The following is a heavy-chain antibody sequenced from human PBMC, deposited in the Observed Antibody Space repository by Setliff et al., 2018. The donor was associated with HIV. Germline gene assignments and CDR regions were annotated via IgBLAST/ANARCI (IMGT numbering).Heavy chain of an antibody. CDR2: IKQDGSEK. V-gene: IGHV3-7*01. D-gene: IGHD2-21*01. CDR1: GFTFSSYG. Sequence: GGSLRLSCAASGFTFSSYGLHWVRQAPGKGLEWVANIKQDGSEKYYVESVKGRFTISSDNANNPLYLQMNSLRAEDTAVYYCASPPLGCGGDCSDYWGQGTLVTVSS. J-gene: IGHJ4*02. CDR3: ASPPLGCGGDCSDY.